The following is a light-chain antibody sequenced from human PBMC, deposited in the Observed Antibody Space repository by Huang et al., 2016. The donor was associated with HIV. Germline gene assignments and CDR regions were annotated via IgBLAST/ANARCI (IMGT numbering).Light chain of an antibody. Sequence: DIQMTQSPSSLSASVGDTVTITCRASQSIGKKVHWYQHKPGKAPNLLIYKASNLQSWVPSRFSGSGSGTDFTLTIRGRQPEDFAVYYCQQSYSSWWTFGQGTKVEI. CDR1: QSIGKK. J-gene: IGKJ1*01. V-gene: IGKV1-39*01. CDR3: QQSYSSWWT. CDR2: KAS.